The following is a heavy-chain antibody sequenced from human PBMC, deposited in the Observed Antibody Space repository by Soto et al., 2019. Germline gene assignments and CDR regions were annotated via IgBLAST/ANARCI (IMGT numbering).Heavy chain of an antibody. CDR3: AGGDDYGSGGYYKAFDY. D-gene: IGHD3-10*01. V-gene: IGHV4-59*01. CDR1: GGSISSYY. CDR2: IYYSGST. Sequence: SETLSLTCTVSGGSISSYYWSWIRQPPGKGLEWIGYIYYSGSTNYNPSLKSRVTISVDTSKNQFSLKLSSVTAADTAVYYCAGGDDYGSGGYYKAFDYWGQGTLVTVSS. J-gene: IGHJ4*02.